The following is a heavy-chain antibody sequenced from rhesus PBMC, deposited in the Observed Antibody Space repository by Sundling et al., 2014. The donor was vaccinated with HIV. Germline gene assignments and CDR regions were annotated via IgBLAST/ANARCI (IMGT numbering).Heavy chain of an antibody. V-gene: IGHV3-201*01. D-gene: IGHD6-31*01. CDR2: ISWSGDST. CDR1: GFTFDDDA. CDR3: ASSGWYLYGLDS. Sequence: EVQLVESGGGVVQPGGSLRLSCAASGFTFDDDAMHWVRQAPGKGLEWVSGISWSGDSTGYADSVKGRFTISRDNAKNSLYLQMNRLRAEDTALYYCASSGWYLYGLDSWGQGVVVTVSS. J-gene: IGHJ6*01.